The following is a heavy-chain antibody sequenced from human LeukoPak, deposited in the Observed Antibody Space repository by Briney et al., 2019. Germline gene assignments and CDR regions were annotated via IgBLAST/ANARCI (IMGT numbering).Heavy chain of an antibody. CDR1: GYTFTSYD. CDR3: ARARRITMVRGVITDYYFDY. J-gene: IGHJ4*02. CDR2: MNPNSGNT. Sequence: ASVEVSCKASGYTFTSYDINWVRQATGQGLEWMGWMNPNSGNTGYAQKFQGRVTMTRNTSIRTAYMELSSLRSEDTAVYYCARARRITMVRGVITDYYFDYWGQGTLVTVSS. V-gene: IGHV1-8*01. D-gene: IGHD3-10*01.